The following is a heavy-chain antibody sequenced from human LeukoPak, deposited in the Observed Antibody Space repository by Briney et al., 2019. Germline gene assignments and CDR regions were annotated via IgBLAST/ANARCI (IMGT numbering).Heavy chain of an antibody. D-gene: IGHD2-21*02. CDR1: GGTFISYA. J-gene: IGHJ3*02. V-gene: IGHV1-69*13. CDR2: IIPIFGTA. CDR3: ARSGACGGDCYYTADDALDI. Sequence: ASVKVSCKASGGTFISYAISWVRQAPGQGLEWMGGIIPIFGTANYAQKFQGRVTITADESTSTAYMELSSLRSEDTAVYYCARSGACGGDCYYTADDALDIWGQGTMVTVSS.